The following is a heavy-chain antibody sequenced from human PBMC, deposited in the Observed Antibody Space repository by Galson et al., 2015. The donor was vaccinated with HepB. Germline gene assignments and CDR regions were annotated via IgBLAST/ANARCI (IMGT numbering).Heavy chain of an antibody. V-gene: IGHV3-30-3*01. CDR2: ISYDGSNK. J-gene: IGHJ6*02. CDR3: ARSGGVWVRFLEWLFPPIDGMDV. Sequence: SLRLSCAASGFTFSSYAMHWVRQAPGKGLEWVAVISYDGSNKYYADSVKGRFSISRDNSKNTLYLQMNSLRAEDTAVYYCARSGGVWVRFLEWLFPPIDGMDVWGQGTTVTVSS. CDR1: GFTFSSYA. D-gene: IGHD3-3*01.